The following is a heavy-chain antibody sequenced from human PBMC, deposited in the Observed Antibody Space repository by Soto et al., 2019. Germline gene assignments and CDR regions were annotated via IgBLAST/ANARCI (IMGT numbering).Heavy chain of an antibody. CDR3: ARQEGGAALFDY. CDR2: IYYSGST. CDR1: GGSISSYY. J-gene: IGHJ4*02. V-gene: IGHV4-59*08. Sequence: SETLSLTCTVSGGSISSYYWSWIRQPPGKGLEWIGYIYYSGSTNYNPSLKSRVTISVDTSKNQFSLKLSSVTAADTAVYYCARQEGGAALFDYWGQGTLVTVSS. D-gene: IGHD1-26*01.